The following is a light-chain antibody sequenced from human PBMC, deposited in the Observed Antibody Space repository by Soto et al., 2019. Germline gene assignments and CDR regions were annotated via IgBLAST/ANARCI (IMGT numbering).Light chain of an antibody. CDR3: GTWDSSLGAVV. Sequence: QSVLTQPPSVSAAPGQKVTISCSGSSSNIGNNYVSWYQQLPGTAPKLLIYDNNKRPSGIPDRFSGSKSGTSATLGITGLQTGDEADYSCGTWDSSLGAVVFGGGTKLPVL. V-gene: IGLV1-51*01. J-gene: IGLJ2*01. CDR2: DNN. CDR1: SSNIGNNY.